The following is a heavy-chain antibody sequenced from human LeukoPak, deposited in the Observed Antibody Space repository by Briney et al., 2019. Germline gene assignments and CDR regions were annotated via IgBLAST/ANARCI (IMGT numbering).Heavy chain of an antibody. V-gene: IGHV4-34*01. CDR2: INHSGST. Sequence: SATLSLTCAVDAGSSSGYYCSWIRHPPGNLLEWTGEINHSGSTNYNPSLKSRVTLSGDTSKNQFSLKWRSLTAADTAVYYVARGLGLPPRARAIDDWGQGTLVTVSS. CDR3: ARGLGLPPRARAIDD. CDR1: AGSSSGYY. J-gene: IGHJ4*02. D-gene: IGHD6-6*01.